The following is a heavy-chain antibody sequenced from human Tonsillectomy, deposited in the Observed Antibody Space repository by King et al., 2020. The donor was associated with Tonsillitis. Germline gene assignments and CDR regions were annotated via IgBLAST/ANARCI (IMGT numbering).Heavy chain of an antibody. D-gene: IGHD6-13*01. J-gene: IGHJ4*02. CDR2: IDPSGGST. V-gene: IGHV1-46*03. Sequence: QVQLVESGAEVKKPGASVKVSCKASGYTFTTYYMHWVRQAPGQGLEWMGIIDPSGGSTTYAQKFQGRVTMTRDTSTSTVYMELSSLRSEDTAVYYCARYSSSWYGLAYWGQGTLVTVSS. CDR1: GYTFTTYY. CDR3: ARYSSSWYGLAY.